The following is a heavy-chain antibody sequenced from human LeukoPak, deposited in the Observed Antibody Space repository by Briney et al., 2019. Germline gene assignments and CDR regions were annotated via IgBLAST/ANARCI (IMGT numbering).Heavy chain of an antibody. V-gene: IGHV3-11*01. CDR2: ISSSGSTI. D-gene: IGHD5-24*01. CDR1: GFTFSDYY. Sequence: GGSLRLSCAASGFTFSDYYMSWIRQAPGKGLEWVSYISSSGSTIYYADSVKGRFTISRDNAKNSLYLQMNSLRAEDTAVYHCARDREMAIIKSPFDIWGQGTMVTVSS. J-gene: IGHJ3*02. CDR3: ARDREMAIIKSPFDI.